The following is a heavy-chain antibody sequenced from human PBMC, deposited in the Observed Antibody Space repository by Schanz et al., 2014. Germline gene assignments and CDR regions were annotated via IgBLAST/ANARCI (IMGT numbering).Heavy chain of an antibody. CDR3: ARDRGYCSGGSCLTFDY. CDR2: IDGKSTTV. V-gene: IGHV3-48*01. Sequence: DLVESGGGLIQRGESLRLSCSASGFSFSSYSMNWVRQAPGKGLEWLSYIDGKSTTVYYADSVKGRFTISRDNSKNTLYLQMNTLRAEDTAVYYCARDRGYCSGGSCLTFDYWGQGTLXTVSS. D-gene: IGHD2-15*01. J-gene: IGHJ4*02. CDR1: GFSFSSYS.